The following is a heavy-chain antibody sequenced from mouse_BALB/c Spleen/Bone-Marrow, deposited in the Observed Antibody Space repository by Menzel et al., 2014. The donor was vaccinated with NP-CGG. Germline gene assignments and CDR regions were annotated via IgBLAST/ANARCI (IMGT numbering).Heavy chain of an antibody. J-gene: IGHJ2*01. CDR1: GDSITSSY. CDR2: ISYSGNA. Sequence: VHLQQSGPSLVKPSQTLSLTCSVTGDSITSSYWNWIRKFPGNKLEYMGYISYSGNAYYNPSLKSRISLTRDTSKNQYYLQLNSVTTEDTATYFCARGNGYHFDYWGQGTTLTVSS. CDR3: ARGNGYHFDY. D-gene: IGHD1-2*01. V-gene: IGHV3-8*02.